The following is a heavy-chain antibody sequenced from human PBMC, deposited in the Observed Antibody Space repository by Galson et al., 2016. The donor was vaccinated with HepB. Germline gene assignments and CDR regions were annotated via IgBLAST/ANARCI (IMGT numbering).Heavy chain of an antibody. CDR3: ARDLVRPGRYYPGY. CDR2: ILYDGSNK. CDR1: GFTFSSYG. Sequence: SLRLSCAASGFTFSSYGMHWVRQAPGKGLEWVAVILYDGSNKYYGDSVKGRFTISRDNSNNTLYLQMNSLRAEDTAVYYCARDLVRPGRYYPGYWGQGTLVTVSS. D-gene: IGHD1-26*01. V-gene: IGHV3-33*05. J-gene: IGHJ4*02.